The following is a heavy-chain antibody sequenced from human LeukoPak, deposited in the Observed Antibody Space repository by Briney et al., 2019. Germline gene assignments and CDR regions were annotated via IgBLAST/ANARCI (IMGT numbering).Heavy chain of an antibody. V-gene: IGHV3-74*01. J-gene: IGHJ5*01. CDR1: GFTFSSYW. CDR3: VKDKHRDGYTYGVYDS. CDR2: INSDGSST. Sequence: GGSLRLSCAASGFTFSSYWMHWVRQAPGKGLVWVSRINSDGSSTSYADSVKGRFTISRDNAKSTLYLQMSSLRPEDTALYYCVKDKHRDGYTYGVYDSWGQGTLITVSS. D-gene: IGHD5-18*01.